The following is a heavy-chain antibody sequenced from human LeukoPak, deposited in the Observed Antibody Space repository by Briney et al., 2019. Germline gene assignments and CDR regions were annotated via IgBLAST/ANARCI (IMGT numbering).Heavy chain of an antibody. J-gene: IGHJ4*02. V-gene: IGHV3-21*01. CDR1: GFTFSSYS. CDR2: ISSSSSYI. Sequence: GGSLRLSCAASGFTFSSYSMNWVRQAPGKGLEWVSSISSSSSYIYYADSVKGRFTISRDNAKNSLYLQMNSLRAEDTAVYYCVRVEYCSSTSCSKGDYWGQGTLVTVSS. CDR3: VRVEYCSSTSCSKGDY. D-gene: IGHD2-2*01.